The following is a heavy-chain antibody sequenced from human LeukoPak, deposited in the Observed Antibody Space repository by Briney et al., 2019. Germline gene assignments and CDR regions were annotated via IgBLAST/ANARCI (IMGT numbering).Heavy chain of an antibody. J-gene: IGHJ4*02. Sequence: SVKVSCKASGGTFSSYAISWVRQAPGQGLEWMGGIIPIFGTANYAQKSQGRVTITTDESMSTAYMELSSLRSEDTAVYYCARAGGITGNSAFLFDYWGQGTLVTVSS. CDR2: IIPIFGTA. CDR3: ARAGGITGNSAFLFDY. D-gene: IGHD4-23*01. CDR1: GGTFSSYA. V-gene: IGHV1-69*05.